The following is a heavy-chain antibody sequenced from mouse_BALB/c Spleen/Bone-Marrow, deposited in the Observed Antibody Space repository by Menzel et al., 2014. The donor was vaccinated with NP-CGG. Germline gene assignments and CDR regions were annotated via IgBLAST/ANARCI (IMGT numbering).Heavy chain of an antibody. Sequence: QVQLQQSGAELAKPGASVKLSCKASGYTFTSYYMYWVKQRPGQGLEWFGEINPSNGGTNFNEKFKNKATLTVDKSSSTAYMQLSSLTSEDSAVYYCSRGRRDALDYWDQGTSVTVSS. J-gene: IGHJ4*01. V-gene: IGHV1S81*02. CDR3: SRGRRDALDY. CDR1: GYTFTSYY. CDR2: INPSNGGT.